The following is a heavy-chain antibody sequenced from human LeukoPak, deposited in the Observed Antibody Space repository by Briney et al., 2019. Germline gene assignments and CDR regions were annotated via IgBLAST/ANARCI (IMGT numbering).Heavy chain of an antibody. Sequence: KPSETLSLTCAVYGGSFSGYYWSWIRQPPGKGLEWIGEINHSGSTNYNPSLKSRVTISVDTSKNQFSLKLSSVTAADTAVYYCARGLPAVADYWGQGTLVTVSS. CDR1: GGSFSGYY. CDR3: ARGLPAVADY. V-gene: IGHV4-34*01. CDR2: INHSGST. D-gene: IGHD4-23*01. J-gene: IGHJ4*02.